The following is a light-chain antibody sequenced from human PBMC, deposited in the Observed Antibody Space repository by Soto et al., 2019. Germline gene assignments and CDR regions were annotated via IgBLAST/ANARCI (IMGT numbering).Light chain of an antibody. Sequence: ETVMTQSPATLSVSPGERATLPCRASQSISSNLAWYQQKPGQAPRLLIYGASTRATGIPARFTGSGSGTEFTLTISSLQSEDFEVYYCQQYNNWPLTFGGGTKVDIK. CDR1: QSISSN. CDR2: GAS. CDR3: QQYNNWPLT. V-gene: IGKV3-15*01. J-gene: IGKJ4*01.